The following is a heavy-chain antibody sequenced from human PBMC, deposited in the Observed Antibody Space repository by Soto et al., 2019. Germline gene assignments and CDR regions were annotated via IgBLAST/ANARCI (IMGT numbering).Heavy chain of an antibody. CDR1: GYSISSRNW. CDR3: ARREIQGPIDY. CDR2: IYYSGTT. Sequence: TSATLSLTCAVSGYSISSRNWWGWIRQPPGKGLEWIGYIYYSGTTYYNPSLKSRVTMSVDTSKNQFSLKLTSVTAVDTAVYYCARREIQGPIDYWGQGTLVT. J-gene: IGHJ4*02. V-gene: IGHV4-28*01.